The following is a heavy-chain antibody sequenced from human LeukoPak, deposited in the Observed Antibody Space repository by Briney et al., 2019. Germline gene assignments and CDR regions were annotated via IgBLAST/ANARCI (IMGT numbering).Heavy chain of an antibody. D-gene: IGHD5-24*01. CDR2: IVVGSGNT. V-gene: IGHV1-58*02. Sequence: SVKVSCKASGFTFTSSAMQWVRQARGQRLEWIGWIVVGSGNTNYAQKFQERVTITRDMSTSTAYMELSSLRSEDTAVYYCAADLGIGDGPLPLWGQGTLVTVSS. J-gene: IGHJ4*02. CDR3: AADLGIGDGPLPL. CDR1: GFTFTSSA.